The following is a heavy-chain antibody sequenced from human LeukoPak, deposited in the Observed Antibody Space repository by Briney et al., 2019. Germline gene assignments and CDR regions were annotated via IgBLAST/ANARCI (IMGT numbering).Heavy chain of an antibody. CDR2: IYYSGST. V-gene: IGHV4-31*03. CDR3: ARMRSSGWTPGPYYGMDV. J-gene: IGHJ6*02. Sequence: SQTLSLTCTVSGGSISSGGYYWSWIRQHPGKGLEWIGYIYYSGSTYYNPSLKSRVTISVDTSKNQFSLKLSSVTAADTAVYYCARMRSSGWTPGPYYGMDVWGQGTTVTVSS. CDR1: GGSISSGGYY. D-gene: IGHD6-19*01.